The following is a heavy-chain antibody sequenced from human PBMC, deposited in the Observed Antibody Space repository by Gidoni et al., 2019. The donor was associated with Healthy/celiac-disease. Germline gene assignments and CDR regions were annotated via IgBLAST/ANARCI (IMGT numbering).Heavy chain of an antibody. CDR1: GFTFSSYA. CDR2: ISYDGSNK. V-gene: IGHV3-30*01. J-gene: IGHJ4*02. D-gene: IGHD2-21*02. Sequence: QVQLVESGGGVVQPGRSLRLSCAASGFTFSSYAMHWVRQAPGKGLEWVAVISYDGSNKYYADSVKGRFTISRDNSKNTLYLQMNSLRAEDTAVYYCVTCGGDCYYFDYWGQGTLVTVSS. CDR3: VTCGGDCYYFDY.